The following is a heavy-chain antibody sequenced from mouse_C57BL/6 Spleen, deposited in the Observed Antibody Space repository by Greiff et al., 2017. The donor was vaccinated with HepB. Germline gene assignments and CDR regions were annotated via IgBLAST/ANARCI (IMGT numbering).Heavy chain of an antibody. J-gene: IGHJ4*01. V-gene: IGHV5-17*01. D-gene: IGHD1-1*01. CDR3: ARRVTTVRGYAMDY. CDR1: GFTFSDYG. Sequence: DVKLVESGGGLVKPGGSLKLSCAASGFTFSDYGMHWVRQAPEKGLEWVAYISSGSSTIYYADTVKGRFTISRDNAKNTLFLQMTSLRSEDTAMYYCARRVTTVRGYAMDYWGQGTSVTVSS. CDR2: ISSGSSTI.